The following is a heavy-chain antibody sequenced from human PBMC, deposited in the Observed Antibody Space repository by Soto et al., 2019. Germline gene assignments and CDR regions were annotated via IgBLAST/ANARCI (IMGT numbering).Heavy chain of an antibody. CDR3: AKGFMGATFYYGMDV. J-gene: IGHJ6*02. Sequence: PGGSLRLPCAASEVTFTTYAMGWVPQAPGTGLEWVSGISGSAGSTNYADYVKGRFTFSKDNTKNTLYLQMNCLRADDAALYFCAKGFMGATFYYGMDVWGQGTTVTVSS. CDR1: EVTFTTYA. CDR2: ISGSAGST. V-gene: IGHV3-23*01. D-gene: IGHD1-26*01.